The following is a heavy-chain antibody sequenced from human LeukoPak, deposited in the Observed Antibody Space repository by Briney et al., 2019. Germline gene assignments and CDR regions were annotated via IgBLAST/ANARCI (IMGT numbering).Heavy chain of an antibody. CDR1: GFTFSSYS. V-gene: IGHV3-21*01. D-gene: IGHD3-10*01. CDR2: ISSSSSYI. CDR3: ASIPLLLWFGDASDI. J-gene: IGHJ3*02. Sequence: GGSLRLSCAASGFTFSSYSMNWVRQAPGKGLEWVSSISSSSSYIYYADSVKGRFTISRDNAKNSLYLQMNSLRAEDTAVYYCASIPLLLWFGDASDIWGQGTMVTVSS.